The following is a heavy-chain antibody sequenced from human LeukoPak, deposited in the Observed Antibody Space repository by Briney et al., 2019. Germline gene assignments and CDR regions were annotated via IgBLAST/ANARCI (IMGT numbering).Heavy chain of an antibody. V-gene: IGHV1-2*02. Sequence: ASVKVSCKASGYTFTGYYIHWVRQAPGQGLEWMGWINPNSGGTNYAQKFQGRVTMTRDTSISTTYMELSRLRSDDTAVYYCARVSGSYFQAFDIWGQGTMVTVSS. CDR3: ARVSGSYFQAFDI. CDR2: INPNSGGT. CDR1: GYTFTGYY. J-gene: IGHJ3*02. D-gene: IGHD1-26*01.